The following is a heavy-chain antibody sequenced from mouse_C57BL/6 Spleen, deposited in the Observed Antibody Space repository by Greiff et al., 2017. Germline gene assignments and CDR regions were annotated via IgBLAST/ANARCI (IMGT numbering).Heavy chain of an antibody. CDR1: GYTFTDYE. D-gene: IGHD2-5*01. Sequence: VQLVESGAELVRPGASVTLSCKASGYTFTDYEMHWVKQTPVHGLEWIGAIDPETGGTAYNQKFKGKAILTADKSSSTAYMELRSLTSEDSAVYYCTRGEFYSNYSWFAYWGQGTLVTVSA. V-gene: IGHV1-15*01. CDR2: IDPETGGT. CDR3: TRGEFYSNYSWFAY. J-gene: IGHJ3*01.